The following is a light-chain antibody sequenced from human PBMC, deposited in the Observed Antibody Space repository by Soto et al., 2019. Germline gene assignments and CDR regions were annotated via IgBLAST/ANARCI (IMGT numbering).Light chain of an antibody. V-gene: IGLV2-23*01. CDR2: EGS. CDR1: ISDIGSYNL. Sequence: QSALTQPASVSGSPGQSVTISCTGTISDIGSYNLVSWYQQHPGRAPKLMIYEGSNRPSGVSSRFSGSKSANTASLTISGLQAEDEAEYYCCSYTGDFSLVFGGGTKVTVL. CDR3: CSYTGDFSLV. J-gene: IGLJ2*01.